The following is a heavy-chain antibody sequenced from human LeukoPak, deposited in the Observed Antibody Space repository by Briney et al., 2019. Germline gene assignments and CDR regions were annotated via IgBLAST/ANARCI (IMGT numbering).Heavy chain of an antibody. D-gene: IGHD3-9*01. J-gene: IGHJ4*02. CDR3: AKGGYFDWLFPDY. CDR1: GFTFSSYG. CDR2: ISYDGSNK. V-gene: IGHV3-30*18. Sequence: GRSLRLSCAASGFTFSSYGMHWVRQAPGKGLEWVAVISYDGSNKYYADSVKGRFTISRDNSKNTLYLQMNSLRAGDTAVYYCAKGGYFDWLFPDYWGQGTLVTVSS.